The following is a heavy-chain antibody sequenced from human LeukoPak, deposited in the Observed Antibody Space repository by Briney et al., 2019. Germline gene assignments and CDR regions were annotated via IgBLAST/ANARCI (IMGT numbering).Heavy chain of an antibody. CDR1: GGPLRTYY. V-gene: IGHV4-59*07. Sequence: PSDTLSLTCTVCGGPLRTYYWIWIRQPPGEGLEGSGYIHYSGGTYYDSSLKSRVTISIDTSKNQFSLELSSVTAADTAVYYCARGGVYYFDFWGQGTLVTVSS. J-gene: IGHJ4*02. D-gene: IGHD2-8*01. CDR3: ARGGVYYFDF. CDR2: IHYSGGT.